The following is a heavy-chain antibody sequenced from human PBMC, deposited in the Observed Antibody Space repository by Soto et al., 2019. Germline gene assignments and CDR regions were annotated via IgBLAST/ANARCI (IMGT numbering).Heavy chain of an antibody. CDR3: ARTMNVRQQLVDY. Sequence: QVQLVASGGGVVQPGRSLRLSCAASGFTFSSYGMHWVRQAPGKGLEWVAVIWYDGSNKYYADSVKGRFTISRDNSKVSLYLQMNSLRAEDTAVYYCARTMNVRQQLVDYWGQGTLVTVAS. J-gene: IGHJ4*02. CDR1: GFTFSSYG. V-gene: IGHV3-33*01. CDR2: IWYDGSNK. D-gene: IGHD6-13*01.